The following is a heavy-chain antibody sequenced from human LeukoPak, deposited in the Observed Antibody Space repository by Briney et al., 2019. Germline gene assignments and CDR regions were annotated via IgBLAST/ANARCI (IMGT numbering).Heavy chain of an antibody. J-gene: IGHJ4*02. CDR3: VRRGDASSGWGDHDF. V-gene: IGHV3-23*01. Sequence: GGSLRLSCAASGFTFSSYAMSWVRQAPGKGLEWVSTIGGSGDKTFYADSVKGRLTISRDNSKNMVHLQMNSLTGEDTALYYCVRRGDASSGWGDHDFWGQGALVTVSS. CDR1: GFTFSSYA. CDR2: IGGSGDKT. D-gene: IGHD6-19*01.